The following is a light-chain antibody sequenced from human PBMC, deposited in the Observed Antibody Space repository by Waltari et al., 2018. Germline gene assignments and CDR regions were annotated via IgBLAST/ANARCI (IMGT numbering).Light chain of an antibody. CDR3: QQYGSSPLT. V-gene: IGKV3-20*01. J-gene: IGKJ1*01. CDR1: QSVSSSY. Sequence: DIVLTQSPGTLSLSPGERATLSCRASQSVSSSYVAWYQQKPGQTPRLLIFGASSRATGIPDRFSGSGSGTDFILTISRLEAEDSAVYYCQQYGSSPLTFGQGTKVEIK. CDR2: GAS.